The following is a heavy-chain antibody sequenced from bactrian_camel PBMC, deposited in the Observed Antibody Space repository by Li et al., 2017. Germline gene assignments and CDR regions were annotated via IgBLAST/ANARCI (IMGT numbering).Heavy chain of an antibody. Sequence: VQLVESGGGLVQAGGSLRLSCASSGYYVNRYCMGWFRQAPGKEREAVATIYSRAGTTDYADSAKGRFTISHNKVKNAMYLQMNNLKPEDTGMYYCEARYRVELGGACSPAWGQGTQVTVS. CDR1: GYYVNRYC. CDR2: IYSRAGTT. CDR3: EARYRVELGGACSPA. J-gene: IGHJ6*01. V-gene: IGHV3S13*01. D-gene: IGHD7*01.